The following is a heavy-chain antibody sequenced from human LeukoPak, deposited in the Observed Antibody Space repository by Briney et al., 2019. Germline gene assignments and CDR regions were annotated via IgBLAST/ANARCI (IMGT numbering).Heavy chain of an antibody. CDR1: GGSISSYY. V-gene: IGHV4-59*01. CDR2: IYYSGST. J-gene: IGHJ6*03. D-gene: IGHD2-15*01. CDR3: ARVVDAFQYYYYYYMDV. Sequence: SETLSLTCTVSGGSISSYYWSWIRQPPGKGLEWIGYIYYSGSTNYNPSLKSRVTISVDTSKNQFSLRLSSVTAADTAVYYCARVVDAFQYYYYYYMDVWGKGTTVTISS.